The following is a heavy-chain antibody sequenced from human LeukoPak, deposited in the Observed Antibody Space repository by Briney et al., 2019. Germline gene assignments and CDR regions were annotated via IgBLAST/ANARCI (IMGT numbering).Heavy chain of an antibody. D-gene: IGHD3-9*01. CDR2: INPNSGET. V-gene: IGHV1-2*02. CDR3: ARDWLLRYSQGGFDN. CDR1: GYTFTSYY. J-gene: IGHJ4*02. Sequence: GASVKVSCKASGYTFTSYYIHWVRQAPGQGLEWMGWINPNSGETNYAQKFQGRVTMTRDTSISTAYMELSRLRSDDTAMYYCARDWLLRYSQGGFDNWGQGTLVTVSS.